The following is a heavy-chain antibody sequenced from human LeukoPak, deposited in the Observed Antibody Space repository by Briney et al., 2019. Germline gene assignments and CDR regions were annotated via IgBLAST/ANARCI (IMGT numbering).Heavy chain of an antibody. J-gene: IGHJ3*02. V-gene: IGHV3-48*01. CDR2: ISSSSTI. CDR1: GFTFSSYS. CDR3: ASGTDAFDI. Sequence: GGSLRLSCAASGFTFSSYSMNWVRQAPGKGLEWVSYISSSSTIYYADSVKGRFTISRDNAKNSLYLQMNSLRAEDTAVYYCASGTDAFDIWGQGTMVTVSS.